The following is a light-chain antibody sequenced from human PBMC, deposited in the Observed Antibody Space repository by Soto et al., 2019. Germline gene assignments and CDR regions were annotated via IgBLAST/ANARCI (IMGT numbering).Light chain of an antibody. Sequence: QSVLTQPPSASGSPGQSVTISCTGTKNDIGVYDFVSWYQHHPGKAPRLIIYEVVQRPSGVPDRFSGSKSGNTASLTVSGLQAADGADYYCCSLTTSHTYVFGSGTKVTVL. CDR2: EVV. V-gene: IGLV2-8*01. CDR1: KNDIGVYDF. J-gene: IGLJ1*01. CDR3: CSLTTSHTYV.